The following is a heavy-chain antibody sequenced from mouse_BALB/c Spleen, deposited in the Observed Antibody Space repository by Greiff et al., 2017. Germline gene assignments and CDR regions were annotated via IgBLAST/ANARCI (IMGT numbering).Heavy chain of an antibody. V-gene: IGHV1-14*01. CDR2: INPYNDGT. CDR1: GYTFTSYV. CDR3: ARALYYGSSAY. J-gene: IGHJ3*01. Sequence: VQLKESGPELVKPGASVKMSCKASGYTFTSYVMHWVKQKPGQGLEWIGYINPYNDGTKYNEKFKGKATLTSDKSSSTAYMELSSLTSEDSAVYYCARALYYGSSAYWGQGTLVTVSA. D-gene: IGHD1-1*01.